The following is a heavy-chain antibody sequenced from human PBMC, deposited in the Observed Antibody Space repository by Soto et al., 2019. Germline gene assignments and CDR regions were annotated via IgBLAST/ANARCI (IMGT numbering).Heavy chain of an antibody. D-gene: IGHD2-15*01. CDR3: ARLLGYCSGGSCLTASYYYYGMDV. V-gene: IGHV5-51*01. Sequence: GASLKISCKGSGYSFTSYWIGWVRQMPGKGLEWMGIIYPGDSDTRYSPSFQGQVTISADKSISTAYLQWSSLKASDTAMYYCARLLGYCSGGSCLTASYYYYGMDVWGQGTTVTVS. J-gene: IGHJ6*02. CDR1: GYSFTSYW. CDR2: IYPGDSDT.